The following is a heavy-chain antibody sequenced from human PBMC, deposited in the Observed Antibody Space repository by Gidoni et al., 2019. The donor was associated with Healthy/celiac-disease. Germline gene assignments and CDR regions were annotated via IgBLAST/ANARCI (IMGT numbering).Heavy chain of an antibody. CDR1: GFTFRSYG. Sequence: QVQLVESGGGVVQPGRSLRLSCAASGFTFRSYGMHWVRQAPGKGLEWVAVIWYDGSNKYYADSVKGRFTISRDNSKNTLYLQMNSLRAEDTAVYYCARVEGAKRYYYYYMDVWGKGTTVTVSS. J-gene: IGHJ6*03. V-gene: IGHV3-33*01. CDR2: IWYDGSNK. D-gene: IGHD1-26*01. CDR3: ARVEGAKRYYYYYMDV.